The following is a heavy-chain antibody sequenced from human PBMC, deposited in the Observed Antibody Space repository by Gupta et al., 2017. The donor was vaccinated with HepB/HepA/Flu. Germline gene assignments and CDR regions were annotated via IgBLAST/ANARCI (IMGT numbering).Heavy chain of an antibody. CDR1: GYIFTSYW. Sequence: EVQLVQSGAEVKTPGESLKISCKGPGYIFTSYWIGWVRQMPGKGLEWMGIIYPGDSDTRYSPSFQGQVTISADKSISTAYLQWSSLKASDTAMYYCASFIAAAGTRGYDAFDIWGQGTMVTVSS. J-gene: IGHJ3*02. D-gene: IGHD6-13*01. V-gene: IGHV5-51*01. CDR3: ASFIAAAGTRGYDAFDI. CDR2: IYPGDSDT.